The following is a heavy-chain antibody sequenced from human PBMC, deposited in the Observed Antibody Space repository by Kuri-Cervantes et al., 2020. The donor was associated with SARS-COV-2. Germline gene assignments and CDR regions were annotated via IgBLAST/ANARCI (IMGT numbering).Heavy chain of an antibody. CDR2: MNPNSGNT. D-gene: IGHD3-3*01. CDR1: GYTFTSYD. J-gene: IGHJ4*02. Sequence: ASVKVSCKASGYTFTSYDINWVRQATGQGLKWMGWMNPNSGNTGYAQKFQGRVTMTRNTSVSTAYMELSSLRSEDTAVYYCARGLAITAFRYYDFWSGLFDYWGQGTLVTVSS. CDR3: ARGLAITAFRYYDFWSGLFDY. V-gene: IGHV1-8*02.